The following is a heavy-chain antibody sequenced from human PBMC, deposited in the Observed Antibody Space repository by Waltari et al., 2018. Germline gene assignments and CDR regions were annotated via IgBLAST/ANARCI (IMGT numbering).Heavy chain of an antibody. V-gene: IGHV1-46*01. CDR3: ARAGSMVQGIVADWLDS. D-gene: IGHD2-21*01. J-gene: IGHJ5*01. Sequence: QVQLVQSGAEVKKTGASVKVACKASGYTFTSHYMHWGRQAPGQGLEWVGVNYASGGARSYAQKFQGRVTMTRDTSTSTVYMELSSLRPEDTAVYYCARAGSMVQGIVADWLDSWGQGTLVTVSS. CDR2: NYASGGAR. CDR1: GYTFTSHY.